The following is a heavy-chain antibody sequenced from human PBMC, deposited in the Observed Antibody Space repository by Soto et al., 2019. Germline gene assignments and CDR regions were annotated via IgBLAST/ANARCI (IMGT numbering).Heavy chain of an antibody. D-gene: IGHD6-19*01. Sequence: QITLKESGPTLVKPTQTLTLTCTFSGFSLSTSGVGVGWIRQPPGKALEWLALIYWDDDKRHSPSLNSRLTITKDTSKNPVVLTMTNLDPVDTATYDCSHWGNSGWLDYWGQGTLVTVSS. J-gene: IGHJ4*02. CDR1: GFSLSTSGVG. CDR3: SHWGNSGWLDY. V-gene: IGHV2-5*02. CDR2: IYWDDDK.